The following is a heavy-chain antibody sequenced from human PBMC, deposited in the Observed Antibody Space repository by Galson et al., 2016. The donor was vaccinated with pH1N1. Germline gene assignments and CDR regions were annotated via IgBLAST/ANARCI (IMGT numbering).Heavy chain of an antibody. Sequence: SETLSLTCAVTGYSISSGYYWGWIRQPPGKGLEWIGSIYHSGSTYYNPSLTSRVTISADTSKNQVSLKLRSVTAADTAVYYCATYRGSVVDAFEIWGQGTMVTVSS. D-gene: IGHD4-23*01. CDR2: IYHSGST. CDR1: GYSISSGYY. V-gene: IGHV4-38-2*01. J-gene: IGHJ3*02. CDR3: ATYRGSVVDAFEI.